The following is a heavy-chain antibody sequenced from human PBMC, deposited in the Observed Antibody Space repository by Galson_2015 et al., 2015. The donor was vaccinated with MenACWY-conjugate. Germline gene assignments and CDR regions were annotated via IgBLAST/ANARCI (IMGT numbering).Heavy chain of an antibody. Sequence: QSGAEVKKPGESLKISCRGSGYTSTSYWIGWVRQMPGKGLEWMGIIYPDESETRYSPSFQGQVTISADKSTNTAYLQWSTLKASDTAMYFCFRPGYNYYDTDVWGQGTTVTVSS. CDR3: FRPGYNYYDTDV. CDR2: IYPDESET. J-gene: IGHJ6*02. D-gene: IGHD3-16*02. V-gene: IGHV5-51*01. CDR1: GYTSTSYW.